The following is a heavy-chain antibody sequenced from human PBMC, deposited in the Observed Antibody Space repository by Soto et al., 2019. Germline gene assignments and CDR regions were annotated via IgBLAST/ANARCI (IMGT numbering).Heavy chain of an antibody. CDR2: IWSDGTNE. Sequence: WGSLRLSCAASGFTFSSYGMHWVRQAPGRGLEWVAVIWSDGTNEYYVESVKGRFTISRDNSKNTLYLQMNSLRAEDTAVYYCAKGQITMVRGATISGAFDIWGQGTMGTVSS. D-gene: IGHD3-10*01. J-gene: IGHJ3*02. CDR3: AKGQITMVRGATISGAFDI. V-gene: IGHV3-30*02. CDR1: GFTFSSYG.